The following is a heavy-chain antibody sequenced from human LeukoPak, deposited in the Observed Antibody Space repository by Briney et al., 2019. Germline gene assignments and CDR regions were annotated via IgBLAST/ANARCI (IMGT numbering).Heavy chain of an antibody. CDR1: GGSISSGGYS. J-gene: IGHJ4*02. D-gene: IGHD3-10*01. CDR2: IYHSGST. Sequence: SETLSLTCAVSGGSISSGGYSWSWIRQPPGKGLEWIGYIYHSGSTYYNPSLKSRVTISVDTSKNQFSLKLSSVTAADTAVYYCASRWLGSGSYPLYYFDYWGQGTLVTVSS. V-gene: IGHV4-30-2*01. CDR3: ASRWLGSGSYPLYYFDY.